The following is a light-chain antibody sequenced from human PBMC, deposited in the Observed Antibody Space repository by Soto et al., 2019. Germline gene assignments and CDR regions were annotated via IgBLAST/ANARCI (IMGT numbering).Light chain of an antibody. CDR1: QSVNNAY. CDR3: QQYGYSAPIT. J-gene: IGKJ5*01. CDR2: GTS. V-gene: IGKV3-20*01. Sequence: EIVLTQAPGTLSLSPGERATLFCRAGQSVNNAYLAWYQQKPGQAPRLLISGTSSRATGISDRFSGSGSGTDFTLTISRLELEDFAMYYCQQYGYSAPITCCQGTRLEIK.